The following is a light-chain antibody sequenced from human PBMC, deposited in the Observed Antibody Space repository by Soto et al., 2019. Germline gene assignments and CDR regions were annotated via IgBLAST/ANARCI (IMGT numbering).Light chain of an antibody. J-gene: IGKJ5*01. V-gene: IGKV3-20*01. CDR1: QSLRNNY. Sequence: EIVLTQSPGTLSLSPGERVTLSCRASQSLRNNYLAWYQQKPGQAPRLLFDGASSRATGIPDRFSGSGSGIDFTLTINRLEPEDFAVYWCQQYGSSPVTFGQGTRLKIK. CDR2: GAS. CDR3: QQYGSSPVT.